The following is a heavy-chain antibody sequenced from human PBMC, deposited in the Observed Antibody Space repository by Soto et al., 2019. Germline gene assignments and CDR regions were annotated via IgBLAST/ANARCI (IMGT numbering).Heavy chain of an antibody. V-gene: IGHV3-53*04. CDR3: ARVSGGGRGYDYNGAFDI. Sequence: VGSQRHSSAASGFTGISNYMSWVRQAPGKGLEWVSVIYSGGSTYYADSVKGRFTISRHNSKNTLYLQMNSLRAEDTAVYYCARVSGGGRGYDYNGAFDIWGQGTMVTVSS. J-gene: IGHJ3*02. CDR2: IYSGGST. CDR1: GFTGISNY. D-gene: IGHD5-12*01.